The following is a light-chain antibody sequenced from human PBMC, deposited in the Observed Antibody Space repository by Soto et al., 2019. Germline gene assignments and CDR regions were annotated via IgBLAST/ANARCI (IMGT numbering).Light chain of an antibody. J-gene: IGLJ2*01. CDR1: SSNIGNNY. Sequence: QSVLTQPPSVSAASGQKVTISCSGSSSNIGNNYVSWYQQVPGTVPRLLIYDNNKRPSGTPYRFSGSKSGTSATLGITGLQTGDEADYFCGTWDTSLNAGFFGGGTKVTVL. CDR3: GTWDTSLNAGF. V-gene: IGLV1-51*01. CDR2: DNN.